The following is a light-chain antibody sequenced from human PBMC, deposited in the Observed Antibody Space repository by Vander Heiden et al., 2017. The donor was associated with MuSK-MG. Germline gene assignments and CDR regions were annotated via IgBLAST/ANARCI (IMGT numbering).Light chain of an antibody. CDR2: WAS. CDR3: QQYYRTPVT. CDR1: QSVLYSSNNKNY. Sequence: LAVSLGERATINCKSSQSVLYSSNNKNYLAWYQQKPGQPPKLLIYWASTRESGVPDRFSGSGSGTDFTLTISSLQAEDVAVYYCQQYYRTPVTCGQGTKVEIK. V-gene: IGKV4-1*01. J-gene: IGKJ1*01.